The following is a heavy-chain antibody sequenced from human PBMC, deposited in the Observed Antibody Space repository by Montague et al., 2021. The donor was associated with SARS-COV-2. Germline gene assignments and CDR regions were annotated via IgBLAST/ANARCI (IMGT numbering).Heavy chain of an antibody. CDR2: INHYGST. CDR3: ARGLPVTTLFYYFGMDV. J-gene: IGHJ6*02. CDR1: GGSFSGNY. Sequence: SETLSLTCAVYGGSFSGNYWGWIRQPPGKGLEWIGKINHYGSTXXXPSXXXRVTMSVDTSKNQFSLKLSSVTAADTAVYYCARGLPVTTLFYYFGMDVWGQGTTVTVSS. V-gene: IGHV4-34*01. D-gene: IGHD4-11*01.